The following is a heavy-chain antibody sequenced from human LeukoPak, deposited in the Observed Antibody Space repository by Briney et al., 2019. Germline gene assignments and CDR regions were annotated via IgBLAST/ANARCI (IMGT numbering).Heavy chain of an antibody. J-gene: IGHJ5*02. CDR3: ARVPPRYCSSTSCSRGPFDP. CDR1: GYTFTSYG. D-gene: IGHD2-2*01. Sequence: ASVKVSCKASGYTFTSYGISWVRQAPGQGLEWMGWISAYKGNTNYAQKLQGRVTMTTDTSTSTAYMELRSLRSDDTAVYYCARVPPRYCSSTSCSRGPFDPWGQGTLVTVSS. V-gene: IGHV1-18*01. CDR2: ISAYKGNT.